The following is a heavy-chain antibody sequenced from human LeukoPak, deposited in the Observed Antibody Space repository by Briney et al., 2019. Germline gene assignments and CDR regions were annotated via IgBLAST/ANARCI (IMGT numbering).Heavy chain of an antibody. CDR3: ARGYGGVNYYDSSGYYFDY. J-gene: IGHJ4*02. CDR1: GGTFSSYA. Sequence: VKVSCKASGGTFSSYAISWVRQAPGQGLEWMGRIIPIFGTANYAQKFQGRVTITTDESTSTAYMELSSLRSEDTAVYYCARGYGGVNYYDSSGYYFDYWGQGTLVTVSS. V-gene: IGHV1-69*05. CDR2: IIPIFGTA. D-gene: IGHD3-22*01.